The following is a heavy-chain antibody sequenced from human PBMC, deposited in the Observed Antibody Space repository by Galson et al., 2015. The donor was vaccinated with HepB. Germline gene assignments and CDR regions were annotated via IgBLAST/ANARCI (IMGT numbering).Heavy chain of an antibody. CDR3: AKWAGTCDDYYFGMDV. Sequence: SLRLSCAASGFTFDDFAMHWVRQAPGKGLEWVSGISWNGGIVGYADSVKGRFTISRDSANNSLYLQMNSLRAEDTALYYCAKWAGTCDDYYFGMDVWGQGTTVTVSS. J-gene: IGHJ6*02. D-gene: IGHD3-10*01. CDR1: GFTFDDFA. CDR2: ISWNGGIV. V-gene: IGHV3-9*01.